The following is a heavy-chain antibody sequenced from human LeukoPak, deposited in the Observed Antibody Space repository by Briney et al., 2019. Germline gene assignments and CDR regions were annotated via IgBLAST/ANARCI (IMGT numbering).Heavy chain of an antibody. CDR1: GGSISSYY. CDR2: IYYSGST. D-gene: IGHD4-23*01. CDR3: ARGLDGGNPLGY. Sequence: SETLSLTCTVSGGSISSYYWSWIRQPPGKGLEWIGYIYYSGSTNYNPSLKSRVTISVDTSKNQFSLRLSSVTAADTAVYYCARGLDGGNPLGYWSQGTLVTVSS. V-gene: IGHV4-59*01. J-gene: IGHJ4*02.